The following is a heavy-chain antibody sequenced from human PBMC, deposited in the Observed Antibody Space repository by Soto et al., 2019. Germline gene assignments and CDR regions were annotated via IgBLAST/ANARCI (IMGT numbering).Heavy chain of an antibody. D-gene: IGHD2-21*01. CDR1: GYTCTSYG. CDR2: ISAYNGNT. Sequence: SLKVSCNASGYTCTSYGISWVLQAPGQGLEWMGWISAYNGNTNYAQKLQGRVTMTTDTSTSTAYMELRSLRSDDTAVYYCAREYFAIPVDPWGQGTLFTVSS. CDR3: AREYFAIPVDP. V-gene: IGHV1-18*01. J-gene: IGHJ5*02.